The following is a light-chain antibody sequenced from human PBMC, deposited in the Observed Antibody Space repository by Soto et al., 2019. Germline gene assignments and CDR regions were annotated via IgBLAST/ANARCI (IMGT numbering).Light chain of an antibody. CDR3: GSYTSTDTPFV. J-gene: IGLJ1*01. Sequence: QSVLAQPSSVSGSPGQSITISYTGTSTDAGGYNYVSWYQHHPGKGPKLIIYEVSNRPSGVSDRFSGSKSGNKASLIISNLEAEDESDYYCGSYTSTDTPFVFGTGTKVTVL. CDR1: STDAGGYNY. V-gene: IGLV2-14*01. CDR2: EVS.